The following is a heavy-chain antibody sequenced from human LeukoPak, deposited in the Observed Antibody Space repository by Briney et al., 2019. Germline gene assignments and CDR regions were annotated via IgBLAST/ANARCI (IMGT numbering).Heavy chain of an antibody. J-gene: IGHJ4*02. CDR2: INPSGST. Sequence: PSETLSLTCAVYGGSFSDYYWTWIRQPPGKGLEWIGEINPSGSTNYNPSLKSRVTISVDTSKNQFSLKLSSVTAADTAVYYCAGTARTIFGVVVDYWGQGTLVTVSS. D-gene: IGHD3-3*01. CDR1: GGSFSDYY. V-gene: IGHV4-34*01. CDR3: AGTARTIFGVVVDY.